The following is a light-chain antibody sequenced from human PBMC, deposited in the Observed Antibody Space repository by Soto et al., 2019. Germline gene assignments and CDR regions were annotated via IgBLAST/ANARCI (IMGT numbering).Light chain of an antibody. CDR1: QSVSGW. CDR2: EAS. J-gene: IGKJ1*01. Sequence: IQMTQSPSTLSASVGDTVTVTCRASQSVSGWLAWYQPKPGEAPKLLISEASAVPRGVPSRFSVSGSGTKFTLTIASLQPDDFATYYCQHYNSYSWTFGQGTKVDIK. CDR3: QHYNSYSWT. V-gene: IGKV1-5*01.